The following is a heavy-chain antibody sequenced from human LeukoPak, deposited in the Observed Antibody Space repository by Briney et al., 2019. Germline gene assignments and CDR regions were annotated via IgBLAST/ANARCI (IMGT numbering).Heavy chain of an antibody. Sequence: EASVKVSCKASGGTFSSYAISWVRQAPGQRLEWMGGIIPIFGTANYAQKFQGRVTITADESTSTAYMELSSLRSEDTAVYYCARGQWGYSYASDYYYYYMDVWGKGTTVTVSS. V-gene: IGHV1-69*13. J-gene: IGHJ6*03. CDR3: ARGQWGYSYASDYYYYYMDV. D-gene: IGHD5-18*01. CDR2: IIPIFGTA. CDR1: GGTFSSYA.